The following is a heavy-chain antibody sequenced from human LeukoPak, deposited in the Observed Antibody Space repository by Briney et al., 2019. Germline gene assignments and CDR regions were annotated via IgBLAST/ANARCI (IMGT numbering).Heavy chain of an antibody. CDR1: GFMFSTYG. D-gene: IGHD3-16*01. CDR3: TRDLAMGALDS. V-gene: IGHV3-33*08. J-gene: IGHJ5*01. CDR2: IAYDGSKK. Sequence: PGGSLRLSCAASGFMFSTYGMHWVRQAPGKGLEWVTGIAYDGSKKFYADSVKGRFAISRDDSKNTVYVEMSGLRAEDTALYHCTRDLAMGALDSWGQGSPVTVSS.